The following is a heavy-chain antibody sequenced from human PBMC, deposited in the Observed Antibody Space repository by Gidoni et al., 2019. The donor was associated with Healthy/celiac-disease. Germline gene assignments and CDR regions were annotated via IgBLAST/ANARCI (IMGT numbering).Heavy chain of an antibody. CDR3: AKDKGFGSGWSD. CDR1: GFTFDDYA. J-gene: IGHJ4*02. CDR2: ISWNSGSI. D-gene: IGHD6-19*01. V-gene: IGHV3-9*01. Sequence: EVQLVESGGGLVQPGRSMRLSCAASGFTFDDYAMHWVRQAPGKGLEWVSGISWNSGSIGYADSVKGRFTISRDNAKNSLYLQMNSLRAEDTALYYCAKDKGFGSGWSDWGQGTLVTVSS.